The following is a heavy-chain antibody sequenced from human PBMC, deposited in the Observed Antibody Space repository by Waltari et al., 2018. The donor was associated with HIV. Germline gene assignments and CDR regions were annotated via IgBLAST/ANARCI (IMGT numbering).Heavy chain of an antibody. Sequence: QVQLVQSGAEVTKPGASVKVSCTASGYTFTGYYMTWVRQAPGQGLEWMGRINPNSGGTNYAQQFQGRVTMTRDTSISTAYMELSRLRSDDTAVYYCAREGARMTTMIYYYYGMDVWGQGTTVTVSS. CDR2: INPNSGGT. CDR3: AREGARMTTMIYYYYGMDV. J-gene: IGHJ6*02. D-gene: IGHD4-4*01. V-gene: IGHV1-2*06. CDR1: GYTFTGYY.